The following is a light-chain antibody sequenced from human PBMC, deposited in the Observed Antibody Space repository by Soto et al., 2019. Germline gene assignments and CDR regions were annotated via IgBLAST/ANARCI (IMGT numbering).Light chain of an antibody. V-gene: IGKV1-5*03. CDR2: KAS. J-gene: IGKJ2*01. CDR1: QSIGNS. CDR3: QQYNSYPVT. Sequence: DIQMTQSPSTLSASVGDRVTITCRASQSIGNSLAWYQQKPVKAPKLLIYKASTLESGVPSRFSGSGSGTAFTLTISSLQPDDFATYYCQQYNSYPVTFGQGTKLEIK.